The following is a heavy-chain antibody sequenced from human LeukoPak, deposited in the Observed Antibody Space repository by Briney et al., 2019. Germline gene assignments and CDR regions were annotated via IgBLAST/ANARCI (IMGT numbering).Heavy chain of an antibody. CDR3: AKASHYDSSGYFDY. Sequence: AGGSLRLSCAASGFTFDDYAMHWVRQAPGKGLEWVSGISWNSGSIGYADSVKGRFTISRDNAKNSLYLQMNSLRAEDTALYYCAKASHYDSSGYFDYWGQGTLVTVSS. V-gene: IGHV3-9*01. J-gene: IGHJ4*02. CDR1: GFTFDDYA. CDR2: ISWNSGSI. D-gene: IGHD3-22*01.